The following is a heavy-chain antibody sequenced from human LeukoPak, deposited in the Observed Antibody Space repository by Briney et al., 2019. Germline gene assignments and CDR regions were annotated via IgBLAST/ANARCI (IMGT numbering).Heavy chain of an antibody. V-gene: IGHV3-48*04. CDR1: GFTFSTSG. CDR2: FSDSRSTI. J-gene: IGHJ4*02. CDR3: ARQSGDGYTHFDD. D-gene: IGHD5-24*01. Sequence: PGGSLRLSCAASGFTFSTSGMNWVRQAPGKGLEWVSYFSDSRSTIYYADSVRGRFTISRDNAKNSLDLQVNSLRAEDTAVYYCARQSGDGYTHFDDWGQGTLVTVSS.